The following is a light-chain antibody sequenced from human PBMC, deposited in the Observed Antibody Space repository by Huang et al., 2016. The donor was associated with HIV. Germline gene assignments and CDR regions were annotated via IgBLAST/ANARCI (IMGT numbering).Light chain of an antibody. CDR2: KIS. CDR3: MQGTHWPPIT. V-gene: IGKV2-30*01. CDR1: QSLIYSDGNTY. J-gene: IGKJ5*01. Sequence: DVVLTQSPLSLPVTLGQPASISCWSSQSLIYSDGNTYLSWFQQRPGQSPRRLIYKISNRGSGVPDRLSGSGSGSDFTLKISKVEAEDVAVYYCMQGTHWPPITFGQGTRLEI.